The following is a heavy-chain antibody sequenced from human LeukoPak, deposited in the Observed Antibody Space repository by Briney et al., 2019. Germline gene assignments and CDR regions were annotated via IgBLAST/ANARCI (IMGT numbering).Heavy chain of an antibody. Sequence: PSGTLSLTCAVSGGSISSSNWWSWVRQAPGKGLEWVSYISSSSSTIYYADSVKGRFTISRDNAKNSLYLQMNSLRDEDTAVYYCARFYGDFDYYYYGMDVWGQGTTVTVSS. CDR3: ARFYGDFDYYYYGMDV. V-gene: IGHV3-48*02. CDR1: GGSISSSN. CDR2: ISSSSSTI. D-gene: IGHD4-17*01. J-gene: IGHJ6*02.